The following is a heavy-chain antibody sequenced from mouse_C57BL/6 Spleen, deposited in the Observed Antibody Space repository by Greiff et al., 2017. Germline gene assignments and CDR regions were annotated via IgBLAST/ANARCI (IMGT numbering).Heavy chain of an antibody. CDR3: ARVNWDGDWYFDV. J-gene: IGHJ1*03. D-gene: IGHD4-1*01. CDR2: INYDGSST. V-gene: IGHV5-16*01. CDR1: GFTFSDYY. Sequence: EVKLMESEGGLVQPGSSMKLSCTASGFTFSDYYMAWVRQVPEKGLEWVANINYDGSSTYYLDSLTSRFIISRDNAKNILYLQMSSLKSEDTATYYCARVNWDGDWYFDVWGTGTTVTVSS.